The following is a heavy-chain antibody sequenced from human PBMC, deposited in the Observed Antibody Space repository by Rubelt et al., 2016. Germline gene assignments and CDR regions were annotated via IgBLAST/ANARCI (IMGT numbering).Heavy chain of an antibody. J-gene: IGHJ4*02. V-gene: IGHV1-24*01. CDR3: ATTGRSWD. Sequence: QAPGKGLEWTGGLDPEDGETIYAQKFQGRVTMTEDTSTDTAYMELSSLRSEDTAVYYCATTGRSWDWGQGTLVTVSS. D-gene: IGHD6-13*01. CDR2: LDPEDGET.